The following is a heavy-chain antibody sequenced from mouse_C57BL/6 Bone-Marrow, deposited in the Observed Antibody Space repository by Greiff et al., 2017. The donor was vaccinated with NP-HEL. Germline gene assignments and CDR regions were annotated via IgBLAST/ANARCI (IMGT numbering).Heavy chain of an antibody. J-gene: IGHJ4*01. D-gene: IGHD1-1*01. V-gene: IGHV5-9-1*02. CDR1: GFTFSSYA. CDR3: TRGPLTTVVATDAMDY. Sequence: EVQLVESGEGLVKPGGSLKLSCAASGFTFSSYAMSWVRQTPEKRLEWVAYISSGGDYIYYADTVKGRFTISRDNARNTLYLQMSSLKSEDTAMYYCTRGPLTTVVATDAMDYWGQGTSVTVSS. CDR2: ISSGGDYI.